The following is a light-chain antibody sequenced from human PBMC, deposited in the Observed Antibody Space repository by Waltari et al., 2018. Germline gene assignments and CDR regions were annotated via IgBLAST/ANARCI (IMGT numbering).Light chain of an antibody. CDR3: SSYAGSDNFVV. CDR2: EVS. CDR1: SSDIGGYNY. J-gene: IGLJ2*01. V-gene: IGLV2-8*01. Sequence: QSALTQPPSASGSPGQSVTISCTGTSSDIGGYNYVSWYQHHPDKAPKLMIYEVSKPPSGGPDRFSGSKSDNTASLTGSGLQAEDEADYYCSSYAGSDNFVVFGGGTKLTVL.